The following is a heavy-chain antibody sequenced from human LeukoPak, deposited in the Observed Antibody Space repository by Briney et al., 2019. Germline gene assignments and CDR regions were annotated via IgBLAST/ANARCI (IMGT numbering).Heavy chain of an antibody. CDR2: FDPEDGET. J-gene: IGHJ3*02. Sequence: PVASVKLSCKVSGYTLTELSMHWVRQPPGKGLEWMGGFDPEDGETIYAQKFQGGVTMTRDTPISTAYMELSRLRSDDTAVYYCARYCSGGSCYRTKAFDIWGQGTMVTVSS. D-gene: IGHD2-15*01. CDR1: GYTLTELS. CDR3: ARYCSGGSCYRTKAFDI. V-gene: IGHV1-24*01.